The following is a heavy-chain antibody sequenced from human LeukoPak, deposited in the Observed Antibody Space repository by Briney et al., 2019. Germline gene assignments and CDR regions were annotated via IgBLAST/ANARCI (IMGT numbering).Heavy chain of an antibody. CDR3: AKGGSSYSEMDY. Sequence: GGSLRLSCAASGFTFSSYSMNWVRQAPGKGLEWVSYISSTSSTIYYADSVKGRFTISRDNSKNTLYLQMTSLRADDTAVYYCAKGGSSYSEMDYWGQGTLVTVSS. V-gene: IGHV3-48*01. CDR1: GFTFSSYS. D-gene: IGHD4-11*01. CDR2: ISSTSSTI. J-gene: IGHJ4*02.